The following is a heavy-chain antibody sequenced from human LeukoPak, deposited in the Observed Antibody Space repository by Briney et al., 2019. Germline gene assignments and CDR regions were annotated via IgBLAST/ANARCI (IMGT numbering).Heavy chain of an antibody. J-gene: IGHJ5*02. CDR3: ARRLGVGNWFDP. CDR2: IYYSGST. CDR1: GGSISSSSYY. Sequence: SETLSLTCTVSGGSISSSSYYWGWIRHPPGKGLEWIGSIYYSGSTYYNPSLKSRVTISVDTSKNQFSLKLSSVTAADTAVYYCARRLGVGNWFDPWGQGTLVTVSS. V-gene: IGHV4-39*01. D-gene: IGHD3-16*01.